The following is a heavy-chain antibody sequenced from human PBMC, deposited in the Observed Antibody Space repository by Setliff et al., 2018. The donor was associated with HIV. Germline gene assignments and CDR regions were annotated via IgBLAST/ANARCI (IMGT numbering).Heavy chain of an antibody. CDR3: AGARTDYYVRGRRSHYYLDA. V-gene: IGHV1-8*02. CDR2: MNPDSRNT. D-gene: IGHD3-10*02. J-gene: IGHJ6*03. CDR1: GYTFTNYD. Sequence: GASVKVSCKPSGYTFTNYDINWVRQAAGQGLEWMGWMNPDSRNTGYAQRFEGSVTMTWDTSISTAYMELNNVKFEDTAVYYCAGARTDYYVRGRRSHYYLDAWARGATVTVSS.